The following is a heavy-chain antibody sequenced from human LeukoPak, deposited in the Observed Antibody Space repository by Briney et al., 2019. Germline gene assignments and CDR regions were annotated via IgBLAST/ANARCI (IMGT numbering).Heavy chain of an antibody. CDR3: ARGAIRGVIIEDWFDP. CDR2: IYHSGST. J-gene: IGHJ5*02. CDR1: GGSISSGGYY. Sequence: SETLSLTCTVSGGSISSGGYYWSWIRQPPGKGLEWIGYIYHSGSTYYNPSLKSRVTISVDTSKNQFSLKLSSVTAADTAVYYCARGAIRGVIIEDWFDPWGQGTLVTVSS. V-gene: IGHV4-30-2*01. D-gene: IGHD3-10*01.